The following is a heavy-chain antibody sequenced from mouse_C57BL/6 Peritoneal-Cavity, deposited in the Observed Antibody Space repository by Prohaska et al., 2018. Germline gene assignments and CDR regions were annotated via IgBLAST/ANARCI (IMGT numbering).Heavy chain of an antibody. J-gene: IGHJ2*01. V-gene: IGHV1-42*01. CDR3: ARFRSNYFDY. CDR2: INPSTGGT. CDR1: GYSFTASY. D-gene: IGHD1-1*01. Sequence: SCKPSGYSFTASYINWVKKSPEKSLEWIGEINPSTGGTTYNQKFKAKATLTVDKSSSTAYMQLKSLTSEDSAVYYCARFRSNYFDYWGQGTTLTVSS.